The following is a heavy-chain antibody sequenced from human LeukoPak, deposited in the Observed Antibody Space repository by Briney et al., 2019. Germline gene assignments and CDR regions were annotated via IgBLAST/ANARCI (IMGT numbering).Heavy chain of an antibody. CDR2: ISYDGSNK. V-gene: IGHV3-30*18. CDR3: AKDNEGVVVVAATPIDY. D-gene: IGHD2-15*01. Sequence: QPGGSLRLSCAASGFTFSSNGMHWVRQAPGKGLEWVAVISYDGSNKYYADSVKGRFTISRDNSKNTLYLQMNSLRAEDTAVYYCAKDNEGVVVVAATPIDYWGQGTLVTVSS. CDR1: GFTFSSNG. J-gene: IGHJ4*02.